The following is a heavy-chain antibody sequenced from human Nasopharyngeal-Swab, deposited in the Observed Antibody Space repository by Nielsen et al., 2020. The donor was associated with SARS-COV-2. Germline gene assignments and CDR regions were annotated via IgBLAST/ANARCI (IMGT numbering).Heavy chain of an antibody. CDR1: GYTFSNYV. CDR2: IDTNTGNP. V-gene: IGHV7-4-1*02. J-gene: IGHJ5*02. D-gene: IGHD2-2*01. Sequence: ASVKVSCKASGYTFSNYVMNWVRQTPRQGLEWMGWIDTNTGNPTYAPGFTGRFVFSLDTSVRTAYLQISSLKAEDTAVYYCARGIPAAENWFDPWGQGTLVTVSS. CDR3: ARGIPAAENWFDP.